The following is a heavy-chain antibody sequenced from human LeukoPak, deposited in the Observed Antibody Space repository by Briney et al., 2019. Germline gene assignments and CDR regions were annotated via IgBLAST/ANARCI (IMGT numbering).Heavy chain of an antibody. D-gene: IGHD2-2*01. CDR1: GYTFTSYA. J-gene: IGHJ3*01. V-gene: IGHV7-4-1*02. CDR2: INTNTENP. CDR3: ARDHVKLTSSFHPFDAFDV. Sequence: ASVKVSCKASGYTFTSYAMNWVRQAPGQGLEWMGWINTNTENPTYAQGFTGRFVFSLDTSVSTAYLQISSLKAEDTAVYYCARDHVKLTSSFHPFDAFDVWGQGTLVTVSS.